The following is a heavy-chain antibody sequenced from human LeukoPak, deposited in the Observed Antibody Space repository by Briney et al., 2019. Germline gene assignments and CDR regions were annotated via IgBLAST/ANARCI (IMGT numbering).Heavy chain of an antibody. J-gene: IGHJ4*02. D-gene: IGHD1-26*01. Sequence: SETLSLTCAVSGGSIRNYYWSWVRQPPGKGLEGIGYIYYSGGTNYNPSLTSRVTISIDTSKNQFSLKLSSVTAADTAVYYCARLGATHFVDYWGQGTLLTVSS. CDR3: ARLGATHFVDY. V-gene: IGHV4-59*08. CDR1: GGSIRNYY. CDR2: IYYSGGT.